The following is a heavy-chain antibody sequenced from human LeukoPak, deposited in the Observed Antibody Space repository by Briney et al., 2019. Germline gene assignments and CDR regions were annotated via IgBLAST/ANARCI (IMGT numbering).Heavy chain of an antibody. CDR1: GGSIGTYY. V-gene: IGHV4-59*01. Sequence: SETLSLTCTVSGGSIGTYYWSWIRQPPGKGLEWIGYIYYNGYTDYNPSLKSRVTISLHTSKNQFSLKLSSVTAADTAVYYCARDRHWTNDWVFDYWGQGTLVTVSS. CDR3: ARDRHWTNDWVFDY. J-gene: IGHJ4*02. D-gene: IGHD1/OR15-1a*01. CDR2: IYYNGYT.